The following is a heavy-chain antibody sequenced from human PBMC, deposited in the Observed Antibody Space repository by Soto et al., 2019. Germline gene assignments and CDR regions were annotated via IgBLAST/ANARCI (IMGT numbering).Heavy chain of an antibody. V-gene: IGHV3-30-3*01. D-gene: IGHD4-17*01. CDR3: ARRYGDYGLTSIPYNGFDP. Sequence: QVQLVESGGGVVQPGRSLRLSCAASGFTFSSYAMHWVRQAPGKGLEWVAVISYDGSNKYYADSVKGRFTISRDNSKNTLYLQMNSLRAEETAVYYCARRYGDYGLTSIPYNGFDPWGQGTLVTVSS. J-gene: IGHJ5*02. CDR2: ISYDGSNK. CDR1: GFTFSSYA.